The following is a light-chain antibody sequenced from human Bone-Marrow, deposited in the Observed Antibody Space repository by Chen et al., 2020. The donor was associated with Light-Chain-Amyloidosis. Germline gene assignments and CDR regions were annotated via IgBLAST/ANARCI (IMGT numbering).Light chain of an antibody. CDR2: EVN. Sequence: QSALTQPASVSGSPGQSITISCTGTSRDIGSYNYVSWYQQFPGQAPNLILYEVNQRPSGISPRFSGSKSDNTASRTISGLQAEDEAVYYCSSYSMRTILYVFGTGTTVTVL. CDR3: SSYSMRTILYV. V-gene: IGLV2-14*01. CDR1: SRDIGSYNY. J-gene: IGLJ1*01.